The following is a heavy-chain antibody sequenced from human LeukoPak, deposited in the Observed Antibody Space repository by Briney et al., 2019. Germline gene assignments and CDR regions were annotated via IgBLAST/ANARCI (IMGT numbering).Heavy chain of an antibody. Sequence: GGSLRLSCAASRFTFSSYSMNWVRQAPGKGLEWVSSISSSSSYIYYADSVKGRFTISRDNAKKSLYLQMNRLRAEDTAVYYCPRHRTSGCINWGQGTLVPASS. CDR3: PRHRTSGCIN. J-gene: IGHJ4*02. CDR2: ISSSSSYI. D-gene: IGHD6-19*01. V-gene: IGHV3-21*01. CDR1: RFTFSSYS.